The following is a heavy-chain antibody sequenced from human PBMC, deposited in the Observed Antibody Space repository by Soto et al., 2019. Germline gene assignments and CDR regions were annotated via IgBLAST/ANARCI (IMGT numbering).Heavy chain of an antibody. D-gene: IGHD3-10*01. Sequence: QVQLVQSGAAVKKPGSSVKVSCKASGGTFSSYTISWVRQAPGQGLEWMGRIIPILGIANYAQKFQGRVTITADKSTSTAYMELSSLRSEDTAVYYCARDTGSSGSYQFWGQGTLVTVSS. V-gene: IGHV1-69*08. J-gene: IGHJ4*02. CDR2: IIPILGIA. CDR3: ARDTGSSGSYQF. CDR1: GGTFSSYT.